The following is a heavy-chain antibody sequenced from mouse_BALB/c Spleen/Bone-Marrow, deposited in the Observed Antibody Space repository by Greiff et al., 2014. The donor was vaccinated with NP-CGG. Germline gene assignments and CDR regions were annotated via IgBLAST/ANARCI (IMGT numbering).Heavy chain of an antibody. CDR3: AEITTAAYYVMDY. CDR1: GFNIKDTY. D-gene: IGHD1-2*01. Sequence: VQLKESGAELVQPGASAKLSCTASGFNIKDTYIHWVKQRPCQGLEWIGMIDPANGNTKYDPKFQGKATITADTSSNTAYLQLSSLTSEDTAVYYCAEITTAAYYVMDYWGQGTSVTVS. CDR2: IDPANGNT. J-gene: IGHJ4*01. V-gene: IGHV14-3*02.